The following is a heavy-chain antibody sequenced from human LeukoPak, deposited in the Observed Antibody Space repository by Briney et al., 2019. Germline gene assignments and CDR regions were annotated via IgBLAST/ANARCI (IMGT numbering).Heavy chain of an antibody. V-gene: IGHV1-69*13. Sequence: SVKVSCKASGGTFISYAISWVRQAPGQGLEWMGGIIPIFGTANYAQKFQGRVTITADESTSTAYMELSSLRSEDTAVYYCARRNSSSLTSYYFDYWGQGTLVTVSS. J-gene: IGHJ4*02. CDR1: GGTFISYA. CDR3: ARRNSSSLTSYYFDY. D-gene: IGHD6-6*01. CDR2: IIPIFGTA.